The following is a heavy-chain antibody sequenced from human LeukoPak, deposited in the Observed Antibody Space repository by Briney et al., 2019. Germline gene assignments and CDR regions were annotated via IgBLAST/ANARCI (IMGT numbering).Heavy chain of an antibody. CDR1: GFTFSSYS. D-gene: IGHD5-18*01. Sequence: GGSLRLSCAASGFTFSSYSMNWVRQAPGKGLEWVSSISSSSSYIYYADSVKGRFTISRDNAKNSLYLQMNSLRAEDTAVYYCATCGYSYVYYYYMDVWGKGTTVTISS. CDR2: ISSSSSYI. V-gene: IGHV3-21*04. J-gene: IGHJ6*03. CDR3: ATCGYSYVYYYYMDV.